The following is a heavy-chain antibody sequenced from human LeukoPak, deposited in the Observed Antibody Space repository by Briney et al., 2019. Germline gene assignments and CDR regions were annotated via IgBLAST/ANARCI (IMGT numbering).Heavy chain of an antibody. CDR2: IGNTET. Sequence: GGSLRLSCATSGFPFETNAMSWVRQAPGKGLEWVATIGNTETFYADSVTGRFTISRDNSKNTVNLQMNRLRVEDTAIYYCAKDWIQFNRVFDCFDSWGQGPLVTVSS. V-gene: IGHV3-23*01. J-gene: IGHJ4*02. D-gene: IGHD5-18*01. CDR1: GFPFETNA. CDR3: AKDWIQFNRVFDCFDS.